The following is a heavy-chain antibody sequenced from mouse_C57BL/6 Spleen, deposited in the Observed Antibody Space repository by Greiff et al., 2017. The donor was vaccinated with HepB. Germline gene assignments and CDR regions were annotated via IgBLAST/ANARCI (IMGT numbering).Heavy chain of an antibody. CDR1: GYTFTDYN. CDR3: ARRGCYDSSYIWYFDF. CDR2: INPNNGGT. D-gene: IGHD1-1*01. V-gene: IGHV1-18*01. Sequence: EVQLQQSGPELVKPGASVKIPCKASGYTFTDYNMDWVKQSHGKSLEWIGDINPNNGGTIYNQKFKGKATLTVDTSSSTAYLELRSLTSEDTAVDYCARRGCYDSSYIWYFDFWGPGTTVTVSS. J-gene: IGHJ1*01.